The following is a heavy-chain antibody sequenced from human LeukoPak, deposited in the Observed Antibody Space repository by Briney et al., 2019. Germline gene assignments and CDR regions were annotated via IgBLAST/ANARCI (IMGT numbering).Heavy chain of an antibody. CDR2: INHSGST. D-gene: IGHD6-19*01. J-gene: IGHJ4*02. CDR3: ARAGIWAFDY. Sequence: SETLSLTCAVYGGSFSGYYWSWIRQPPGKGLEWIGEINHSGSTNYNPSLKSRVTISVDTSKNQFSLKLSSVTAADTAVYSCARAGIWAFDYWGQGTLVTVSS. CDR1: GGSFSGYY. V-gene: IGHV4-34*01.